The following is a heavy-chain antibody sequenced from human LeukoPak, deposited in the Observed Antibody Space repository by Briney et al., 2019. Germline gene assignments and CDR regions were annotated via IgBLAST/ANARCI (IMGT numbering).Heavy chain of an antibody. D-gene: IGHD6-19*01. Sequence: GGPLGLPGAASEFPFRSYGFPGAPKAPAKGLEWVAFIRYDGSNKYYADSVKGRFTISRDNSKNTLYLQMNSLRAEDTAVYYCAKSSGWFDYWGQGTLVTVSS. J-gene: IGHJ4*02. V-gene: IGHV3-30*02. CDR2: IRYDGSNK. CDR1: EFPFRSYG. CDR3: AKSSGWFDY.